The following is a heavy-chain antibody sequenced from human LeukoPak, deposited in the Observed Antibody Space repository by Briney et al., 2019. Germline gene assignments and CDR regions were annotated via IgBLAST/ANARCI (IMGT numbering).Heavy chain of an antibody. Sequence: KSSETLSLTCTVSGGSISSSSYYWGWIRQPPGKGLEWIGSIYYSGSTYYNPSLKSRVTISVDTSKNQFSLKLSSVTAADTAVYYCARLLRQDKKFDYWGQGTLVTVSS. V-gene: IGHV4-39*01. CDR1: GGSISSSSYY. D-gene: IGHD3-3*01. J-gene: IGHJ4*02. CDR2: IYYSGST. CDR3: ARLLRQDKKFDY.